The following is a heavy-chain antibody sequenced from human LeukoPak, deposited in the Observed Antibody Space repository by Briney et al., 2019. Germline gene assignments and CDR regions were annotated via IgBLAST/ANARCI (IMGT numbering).Heavy chain of an antibody. J-gene: IGHJ4*02. Sequence: GGSLRLSCAASGFTFSSYAMHWVRQAPGKGLEWVSSISTSRNYIYYADSVTGRFTISRDNAKNSLYLQMNSLRAEDTAVYYCARDSLKSYYFDYWGQGTLVTVSS. V-gene: IGHV3-21*01. CDR3: ARDSLKSYYFDY. D-gene: IGHD3-10*01. CDR2: ISTSRNYI. CDR1: GFTFSSYA.